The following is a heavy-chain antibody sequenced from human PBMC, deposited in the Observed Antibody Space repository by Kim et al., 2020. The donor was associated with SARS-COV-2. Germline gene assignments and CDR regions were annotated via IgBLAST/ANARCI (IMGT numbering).Heavy chain of an antibody. J-gene: IGHJ6*03. CDR3: ARGAAPYYYYMDV. D-gene: IGHD6-6*01. V-gene: IGHV3-74*01. Sequence: ADHGKGRFTISRDNAKNTRYLQMNSLRAEDTAVYYCARGAAPYYYYMDVWGKGTTVTVSS.